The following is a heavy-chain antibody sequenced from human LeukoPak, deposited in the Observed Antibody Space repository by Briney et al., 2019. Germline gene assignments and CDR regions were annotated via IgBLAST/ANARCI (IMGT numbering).Heavy chain of an antibody. CDR1: GGSVSSASYY. J-gene: IGHJ3*02. V-gene: IGHV4-61*01. CDR2: MYNSGST. CDR3: ARSQDSSSWFQGAFDI. Sequence: SETLSLTCTVSGGSVSSASYYWSWIRQPLGKGLEWIGYMYNSGSTNYNPSLKSRVTISVDTSKNQFYLKLSSVTAADTAVFYCARSQDSSSWFQGAFDIWGQGTMVTVSS. D-gene: IGHD6-13*01.